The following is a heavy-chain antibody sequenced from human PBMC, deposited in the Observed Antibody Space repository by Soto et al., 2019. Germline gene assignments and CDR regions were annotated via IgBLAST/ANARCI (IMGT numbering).Heavy chain of an antibody. D-gene: IGHD2-21*02. J-gene: IGHJ6*02. CDR3: VKDHSYCGGDCPRVRRDYYGMDV. Sequence: GGSLRLSCSASGFTFSSYAMHWVRQAPGKGLEYVSAISSNGGSTYYADSVKGRFTISRDNSKNTLYLQMSSLRAEDTAVYYCVKDHSYCGGDCPRVRRDYYGMDVWGQGTTVTVSS. CDR1: GFTFSSYA. V-gene: IGHV3-64D*08. CDR2: ISSNGGST.